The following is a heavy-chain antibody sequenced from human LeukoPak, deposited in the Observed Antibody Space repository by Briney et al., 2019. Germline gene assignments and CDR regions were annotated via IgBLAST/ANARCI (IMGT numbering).Heavy chain of an antibody. Sequence: PSETLSLTCTVSGGSLSSHYWTWIREPPGKGLEWIGYIYYSGSSNYNPSLKSRVTISVDTSKNQFSLKLTSVTAADTAVYYCARVLGIDYDTSGYVDHCWFDPWGQGTLVTVSS. D-gene: IGHD3-22*01. CDR3: ARVLGIDYDTSGYVDHCWFDP. CDR2: IYYSGSS. V-gene: IGHV4-59*11. CDR1: GGSLSSHY. J-gene: IGHJ5*02.